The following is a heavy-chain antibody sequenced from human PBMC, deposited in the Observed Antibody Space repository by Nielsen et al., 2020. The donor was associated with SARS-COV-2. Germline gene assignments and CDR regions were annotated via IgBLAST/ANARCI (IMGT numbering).Heavy chain of an antibody. V-gene: IGHV3-20*01. CDR2: INWNGGST. CDR1: GFTFDDYG. D-gene: IGHD2-2*01. J-gene: IGHJ6*02. CDR3: ARRGCSSTSCYAGGEYYYYGMDV. Sequence: GESLKISCAASGFTFDDYGMSWVRQAPGKGLEWVSGINWNGGSTGYADSVKGRFTISRDNAKNSLYLQMNSLRAEDTALYHCARRGCSSTSCYAGGEYYYYGMDVWGQGTTVTVSS.